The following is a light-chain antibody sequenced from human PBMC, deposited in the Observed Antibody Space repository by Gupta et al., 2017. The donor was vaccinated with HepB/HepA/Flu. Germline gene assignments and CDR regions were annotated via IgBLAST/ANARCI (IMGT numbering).Light chain of an antibody. CDR1: QSVSSSY. J-gene: IGKJ2*02. CDR3: QHEGSSPCI. V-gene: IGKV3-20*01. Sequence: GAIATRSCRASQSVSSSYLAWYQQKPGQAPRLLIYGASSRATGIPDRFSGSGSGTEFTLTISRLEPEDFAVYYCQHEGSSPCIFGQGTKMDIK. CDR2: GAS.